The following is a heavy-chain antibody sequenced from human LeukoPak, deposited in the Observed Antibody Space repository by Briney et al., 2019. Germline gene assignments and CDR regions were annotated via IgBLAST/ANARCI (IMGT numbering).Heavy chain of an antibody. V-gene: IGHV4-59*01. J-gene: IGHJ4*02. CDR1: GGSFSGYY. Sequence: SETLSLTCAVYGGSFSGYYWSWIRQPPGKGLEWIGYIYSSGSTNYNPSLKSRVTISVDTSKNQFSLKLNSVTAADTAVYYCARLPRGYWGQGTLVTVSS. CDR3: ARLPRGY. CDR2: IYSSGST.